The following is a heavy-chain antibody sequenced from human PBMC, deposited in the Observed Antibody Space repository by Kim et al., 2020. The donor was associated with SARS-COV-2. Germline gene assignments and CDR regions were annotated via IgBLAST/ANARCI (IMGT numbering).Heavy chain of an antibody. V-gene: IGHV4-39*01. CDR2: IYYSGST. D-gene: IGHD3-22*01. Sequence: SETLSLTCTVSGGSISSSSYYWGWIRQPPGKGLEWIGSIYYSGSTYYNPSLKSRVTISVDTSKNQFSLKLSSVTAADTAVYYCARQMGITMIVVVISTHLDHWGQGTLVTVYS. CDR3: ARQMGITMIVVVISTHLDH. J-gene: IGHJ4*02. CDR1: GGSISSSSYY.